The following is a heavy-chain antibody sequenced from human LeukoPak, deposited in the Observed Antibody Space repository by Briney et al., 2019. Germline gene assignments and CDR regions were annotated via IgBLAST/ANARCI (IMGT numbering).Heavy chain of an antibody. D-gene: IGHD2-2*01. CDR2: INPNSGGT. Sequence: ASVKVSCKASGYTFTGYYMHWVRQAPGQGLEWMGWINPNSGGTNYAEDFQGRVNVRMDTSISTAYMELSRLRSDDTAVYYCAREWLGYCSSTSCSGFDYWGQGTLVTVSS. CDR1: GYTFTGYY. CDR3: AREWLGYCSSTSCSGFDY. V-gene: IGHV1-2*02. J-gene: IGHJ4*02.